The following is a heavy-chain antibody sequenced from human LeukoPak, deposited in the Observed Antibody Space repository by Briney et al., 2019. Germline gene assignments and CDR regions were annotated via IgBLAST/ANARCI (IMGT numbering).Heavy chain of an antibody. CDR3: ARWRATGANYFDY. Sequence: VASVNVSCKSSGYTFTTHDINWVRQAAGQGVEWMGWMSPNSGDTVYAQKFQDRVTMTRDASTSTAYMEVSSLRSEDTALYYCARWRATGANYFDYWGQGTLVTVSS. CDR1: GYTFTTHD. D-gene: IGHD7-27*01. J-gene: IGHJ4*02. V-gene: IGHV1-8*01. CDR2: MSPNSGDT.